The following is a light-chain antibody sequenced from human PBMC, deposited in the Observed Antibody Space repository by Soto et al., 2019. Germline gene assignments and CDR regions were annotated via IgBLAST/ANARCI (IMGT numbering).Light chain of an antibody. CDR3: CSYTSLSTVV. J-gene: IGLJ2*01. Sequence: QSVLTQPVSVSGSPGQSITISCTGTSSDVGGYNHVSWYQHSPGKAPKLILFAVSDRPSGVSHRFSGSKSGNTASLTISGLQAEDEADYYCCSYTSLSTVVFGGGTKVTVL. CDR2: AVS. CDR1: SSDVGGYNH. V-gene: IGLV2-14*01.